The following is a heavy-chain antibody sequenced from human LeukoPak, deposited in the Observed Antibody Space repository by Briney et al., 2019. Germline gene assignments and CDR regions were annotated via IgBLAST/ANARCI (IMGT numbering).Heavy chain of an antibody. V-gene: IGHV4-30-4*01. Sequence: SQTLSLTCTVSGGSISSGDYYWSWIRQPPGKGLEWIGYIYYSGSTYYNPSLKSRVTISVYTSKNQFSLKLSSVTAADTAVYYCARTTYYYDSSGYYFDYWGQGTLVTVSS. J-gene: IGHJ4*02. CDR2: IYYSGST. CDR3: ARTTYYYDSSGYYFDY. CDR1: GGSISSGDYY. D-gene: IGHD3-22*01.